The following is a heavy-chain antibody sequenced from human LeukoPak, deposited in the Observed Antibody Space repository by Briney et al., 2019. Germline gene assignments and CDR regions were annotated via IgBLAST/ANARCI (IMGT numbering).Heavy chain of an antibody. J-gene: IGHJ2*01. D-gene: IGHD7-27*01. V-gene: IGHV4-61*09. CDR2: IFTTGST. CDR3: ARDRNWGRGYFDL. Sequence: PSETLSLTCSVSGGSTNGGSYYWSWIRQPAGKPLEWIGHIFTTGSTSYNPSPRTRVTISEDSSKDQFSLNLKSVTAADTAVYYCARDRNWGRGYFDLWGRGTLVIVSS. CDR1: GGSTNGGSYY.